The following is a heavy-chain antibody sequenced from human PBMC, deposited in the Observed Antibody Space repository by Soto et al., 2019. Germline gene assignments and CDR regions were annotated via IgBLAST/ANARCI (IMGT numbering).Heavy chain of an antibody. CDR1: GGSISSSSYY. J-gene: IGHJ5*02. D-gene: IGHD6-19*01. V-gene: IGHV4-39*01. CDR2: IYYSGST. Sequence: QLQLQESGPGLVKPSETLSLTCTVSGGSISSSSYYWGWIRQPPGKGLEWIGSIYYSGSTYYNPSLKSRVTISVDTSKNQFSLKLSSVTAADTAVYYCARLLTGIAVAGWFDPWGQGTLVTVSS. CDR3: ARLLTGIAVAGWFDP.